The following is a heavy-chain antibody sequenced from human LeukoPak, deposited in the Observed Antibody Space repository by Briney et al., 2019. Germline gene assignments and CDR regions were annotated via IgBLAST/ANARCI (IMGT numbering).Heavy chain of an antibody. CDR3: ARDGYYYDSSGYSYNWFDP. D-gene: IGHD3-22*01. Sequence: GASVKVSCKASGYTFTGYYMHWVRQAPGQGLEWMGWISAYNGNTNYAQKLQGRVTMTTDTSTSTAYMELRSLRSDDTAVYYCARDGYYYDSSGYSYNWFDPWGQGTLVTVSS. CDR1: GYTFTGYY. V-gene: IGHV1-18*04. CDR2: ISAYNGNT. J-gene: IGHJ5*02.